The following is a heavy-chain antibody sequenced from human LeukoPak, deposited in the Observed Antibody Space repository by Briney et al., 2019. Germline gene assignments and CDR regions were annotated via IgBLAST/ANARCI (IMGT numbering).Heavy chain of an antibody. V-gene: IGHV1-18*01. CDR2: ISAYNGNT. Sequence: GASVKVSCKASGYTFTSYGISWVRQAPGQGLEWMGWISAYNGNTNYAQKLQGRVTMTTDTSTSTAYMELRSLRSDDTAVYYCARYSDYYDSSGLPSYYYYGMDVWGQGTTVTVSS. J-gene: IGHJ6*02. CDR3: ARYSDYYDSSGLPSYYYYGMDV. CDR1: GYTFTSYG. D-gene: IGHD3-22*01.